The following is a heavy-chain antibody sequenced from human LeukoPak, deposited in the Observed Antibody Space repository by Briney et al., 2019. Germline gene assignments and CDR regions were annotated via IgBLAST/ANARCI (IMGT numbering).Heavy chain of an antibody. J-gene: IGHJ4*02. V-gene: IGHV3-53*01. CDR2: IYSGGST. CDR1: GLPIADFA. Sequence: GGSLRLSCVVSGLPIADFAMHWVRQAPGKGLEWVSIIYSGGSTYYADSVKGRFTISRDNSKNTLHLQMKSLRADDTAVYYCGSSPYVWGIDHWGQGTPVTVSS. D-gene: IGHD3-16*01. CDR3: GSSPYVWGIDH.